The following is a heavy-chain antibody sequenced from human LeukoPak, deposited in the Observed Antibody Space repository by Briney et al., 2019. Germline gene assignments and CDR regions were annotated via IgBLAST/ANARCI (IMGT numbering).Heavy chain of an antibody. V-gene: IGHV1-2*02. J-gene: IGHJ4*02. CDR2: INPNSGGT. CDR1: GYTFTGYY. D-gene: IGHD1-26*01. Sequence: ASVKVSCKASGYTFTGYYMHWVRQAPGQGLEWMGWINPNSGGTNYAQKFQGRVTMTRDTSISTAYMELSRLRSDDTAVYYCARDVGATDTTFDYWGQGTLVTVSS. CDR3: ARDVGATDTTFDY.